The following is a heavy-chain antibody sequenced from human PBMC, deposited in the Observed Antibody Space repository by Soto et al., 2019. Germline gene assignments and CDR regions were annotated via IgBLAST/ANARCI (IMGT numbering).Heavy chain of an antibody. CDR1: GLTFSTYA. Sequence: EGHLLESGGDLVQPGGSLRLSCTASGLTFSTYAMTWVRQAPGKGLEWVAAICGCGTGCRSYYADSVKGRLTIPRDNSQNTVYMQMNSLRAVDTAVYYCGKGPAALHRYQSYYYGMDVWGQATTVPVSS. D-gene: IGHD2-2*01. CDR2: ICGCGTGCRS. V-gene: IGHV3-23*01. J-gene: IGHJ6*02. CDR3: GKGPAALHRYQSYYYGMDV.